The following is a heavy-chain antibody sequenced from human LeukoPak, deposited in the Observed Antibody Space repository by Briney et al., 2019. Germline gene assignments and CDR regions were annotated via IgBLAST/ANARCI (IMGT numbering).Heavy chain of an antibody. CDR1: GGTFSSYA. V-gene: IGHV1-69*05. CDR3: ARSLGYCSSTSCQGAFDI. Sequence: SVKVSCKASGGTFSSYAISWVRQAPGQGLEWMGGIIPIFGTANYAQKFQGRVTITTDESTSTAYMELSSLRSEDTAVYYCARSLGYCSSTSCQGAFDIWGQGTMVTVSS. CDR2: IIPIFGTA. J-gene: IGHJ3*02. D-gene: IGHD2-2*01.